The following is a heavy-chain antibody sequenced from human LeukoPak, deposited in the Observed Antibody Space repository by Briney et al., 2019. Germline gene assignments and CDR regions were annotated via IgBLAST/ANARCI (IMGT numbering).Heavy chain of an antibody. J-gene: IGHJ4*02. CDR2: ISGSGGST. CDR1: GFTFSYYA. D-gene: IGHD5-12*01. Sequence: GGSLRLSRAASGFTFSYYAMSWVRQAPGKGLEWVSAISGSGGSTYYADSVKGRFTISRDNSKNTLYLQMNSLRAEDTAVYYCAKDLMIVATDGSFDYWGQGTLVTVSS. V-gene: IGHV3-23*01. CDR3: AKDLMIVATDGSFDY.